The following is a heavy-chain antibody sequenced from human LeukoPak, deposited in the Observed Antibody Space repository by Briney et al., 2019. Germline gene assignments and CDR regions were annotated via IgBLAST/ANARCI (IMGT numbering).Heavy chain of an antibody. CDR2: IRYDGSNK. J-gene: IGHJ4*02. Sequence: PGGSLRLSCAASGFTFSSYGMHWVRQAPGKGLEWVAFIRYDGSNKYYADSVKGRFTISRDNSKNTLYLQMDSLRAEDTAVYYCAKDAHLLGEGFDYWGQGTLVTVSS. CDR1: GFTFSSYG. D-gene: IGHD3-3*02. V-gene: IGHV3-30*02. CDR3: AKDAHLLGEGFDY.